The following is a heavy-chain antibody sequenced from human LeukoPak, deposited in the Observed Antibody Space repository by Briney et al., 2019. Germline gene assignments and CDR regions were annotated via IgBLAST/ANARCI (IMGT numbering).Heavy chain of an antibody. V-gene: IGHV3-23*01. D-gene: IGHD3-10*01. CDR3: VKNYGYGSGSYYPDY. CDR1: GFAFSSYA. Sequence: PGGSLRLSCAASGFAFSSYAMSWVRQAPGKGLEWVSTISGGGGTYYADSVKGRSTISRDNFKNTLHLQMNSLRAKDTAVYYCVKNYGYGSGSYYPDYWGQGTLVTVSS. J-gene: IGHJ4*02. CDR2: ISGGGGT.